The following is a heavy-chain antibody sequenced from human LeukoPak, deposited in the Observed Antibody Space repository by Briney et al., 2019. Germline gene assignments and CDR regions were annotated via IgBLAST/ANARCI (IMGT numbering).Heavy chain of an antibody. CDR1: GGSISSYY. CDR3: ARLKRPYGGFDY. J-gene: IGHJ4*02. D-gene: IGHD4/OR15-4a*01. Sequence: SETLSLTCTVSGGSISSYYWSWIRQPPGKGLEWIGYIYYSGSTNYNPPLKSRVTISVDTSKNQFSLKLSSVTAADTAVYYCARLKRPYGGFDYRGQGTLVTVSS. CDR2: IYYSGST. V-gene: IGHV4-59*08.